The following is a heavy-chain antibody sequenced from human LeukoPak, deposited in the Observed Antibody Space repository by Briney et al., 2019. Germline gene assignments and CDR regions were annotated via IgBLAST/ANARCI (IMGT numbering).Heavy chain of an antibody. CDR3: ARGDYYDSSGYYYYFDY. Sequence: PSETLSLTCAVSGGSISSGNWWSWVRQPPGRGLQWVGEIFHSGSTNYNPSLKSRVTISVDNSKNQLSLTLTSVTAADTAVYYCARGDYYDSSGYYYYFDYWGQGTLVTVSS. V-gene: IGHV4-4*02. J-gene: IGHJ4*02. D-gene: IGHD3-22*01. CDR2: IFHSGST. CDR1: GGSISSGNW.